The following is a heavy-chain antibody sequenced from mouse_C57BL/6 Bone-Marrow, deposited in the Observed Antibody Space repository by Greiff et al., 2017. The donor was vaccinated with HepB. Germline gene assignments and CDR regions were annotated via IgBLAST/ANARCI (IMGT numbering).Heavy chain of an antibody. CDR1: GFSLTSYG. V-gene: IGHV2-5*01. CDR2: IWRGGST. D-gene: IGHD1-1*01. J-gene: IGHJ1*03. Sequence: VKLVESGPGLVQPSQSLSITCTVSGFSLTSYGVHWVRQSPGKGLEWLGVIWRGGSTDYNAASMSRLSITKDNSKSQVFFKMNSLQADDTAIYYCAKVPFYYGSSYWYFDVWGTGTTVTVSS. CDR3: AKVPFYYGSSYWYFDV.